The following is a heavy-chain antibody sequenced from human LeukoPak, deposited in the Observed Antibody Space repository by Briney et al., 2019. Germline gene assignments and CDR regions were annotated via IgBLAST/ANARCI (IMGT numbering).Heavy chain of an antibody. CDR1: GYTFTSYD. CDR3: ARIDYGANWFDP. Sequence: ASVKVSCKASGYTFTSYDINWVRQATGQGLEWMGWMNPNSGNTGYAQKFQGRVTMTRNTSISTAYMELSSLRSEDTAVYYCARIDYGANWFDPWGQGTLVTVSS. V-gene: IGHV1-8*01. J-gene: IGHJ5*02. CDR2: MNPNSGNT. D-gene: IGHD4-17*01.